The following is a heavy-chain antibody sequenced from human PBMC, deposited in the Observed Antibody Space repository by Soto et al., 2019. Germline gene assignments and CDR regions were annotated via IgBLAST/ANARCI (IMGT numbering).Heavy chain of an antibody. CDR3: ARDSSSWGGWFDP. CDR2: IYYSGST. CDR1: GGSISSGDYY. V-gene: IGHV4-30-4*01. Sequence: SETLSLTCTVSGGSISSGDYYWSWIRQPPGKGLEWIGYIYYSGSTYYNPSLKSRVTISVDTSKNQFSLKLSSVTAADTAVYYCARDSSSWGGWFDPWGQGTLVTVSS. D-gene: IGHD6-13*01. J-gene: IGHJ5*02.